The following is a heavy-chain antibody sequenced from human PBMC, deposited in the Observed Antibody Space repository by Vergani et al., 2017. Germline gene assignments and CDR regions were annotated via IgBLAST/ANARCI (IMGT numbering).Heavy chain of an antibody. CDR1: GDSITNGGFS. J-gene: IGHJ4*02. CDR3: ARIPRGYCSSVICFPFDH. V-gene: IGHV4-30-2*01. CDR2: IFPSGNS. Sequence: QLHLQESGPGLVKPSQTLSLTCAVSGDSITNGGFSWNWIRQPPGKGPEWIGYIFPSGNSDYNPSLKNRVSISLDKSKNQFSLWVNSVTAADTAVYYCARIPRGYCSSVICFPFDHWGQGSLVTVSS. D-gene: IGHD2-2*01.